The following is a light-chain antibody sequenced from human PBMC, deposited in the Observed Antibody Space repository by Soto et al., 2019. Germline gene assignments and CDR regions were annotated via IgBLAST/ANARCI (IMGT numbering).Light chain of an antibody. CDR1: QGTDNY. J-gene: IGKJ3*01. Sequence: DIQMTQSPSSLSASVGDRVTITCRASQGTDNYLAWYQQKPGKLPKLLIYAASSLHSGVPSRFSGSGSETGFAGAISSLQPEDVATFFCQRYSSAPFTFVAGTKVDIK. CDR3: QRYSSAPFT. CDR2: AAS. V-gene: IGKV1-27*01.